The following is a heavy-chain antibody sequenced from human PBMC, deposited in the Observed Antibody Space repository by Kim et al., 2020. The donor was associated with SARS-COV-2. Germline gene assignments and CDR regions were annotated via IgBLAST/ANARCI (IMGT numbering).Heavy chain of an antibody. CDR3: AKDRWLRTYGVFDS. D-gene: IGHD5-12*01. V-gene: IGHV3-30*18. CDR2: ISYDGNSM. CDR1: GFTFSSYG. Sequence: GGSLRLSCAASGFTFSSYGMHWVRQAPGKGLDWVALISYDGNSMYYADPVKGRFTISRDNSKNTLYLQINNLGAEDTAVYYCAKDRWLRTYGVFDSWGRGPLVGVSS. J-gene: IGHJ4*02.